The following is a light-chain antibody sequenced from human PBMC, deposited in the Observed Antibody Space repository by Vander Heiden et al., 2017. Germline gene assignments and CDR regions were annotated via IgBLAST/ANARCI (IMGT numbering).Light chain of an antibody. CDR2: LGS. J-gene: IGKJ1*01. CDR3: RQGLQVPWT. V-gene: IGKV2-28*01. CDR1: KSLLTTDTNHY. Sequence: DILLTHSPLSLPVSPGEPASLSCRSTKSLLTTDTNHYSDWYLPTPGHSPPILHSLGSKPASGVPDRFSGSGSGTYITLKSSRVAADDVGVYYCRQGLQVPWTFGQGTKVEIK.